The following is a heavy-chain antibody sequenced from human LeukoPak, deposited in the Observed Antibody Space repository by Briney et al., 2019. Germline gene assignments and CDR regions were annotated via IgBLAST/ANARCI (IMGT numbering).Heavy chain of an antibody. CDR2: IRSKANSYAT. D-gene: IGHD2-2*01. V-gene: IGHV3-73*01. CDR1: GFTFSGSA. J-gene: IGHJ4*02. CDR3: TRHPDGYCSSTSCLLNY. Sequence: GGSLRLSCAASGFTFSGSAMHWVRQASGKGLEWVGRIRSKANSYATAYAASVKGRFTISRDDSKNTAYLQMNSLKTEDTAVYYCTRHPDGYCSSTSCLLNYWGQGTLVTVSS.